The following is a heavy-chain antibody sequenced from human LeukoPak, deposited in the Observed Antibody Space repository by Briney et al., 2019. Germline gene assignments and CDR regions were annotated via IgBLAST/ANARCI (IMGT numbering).Heavy chain of an antibody. CDR2: TSYDGSDK. V-gene: IGHV3-30*18. CDR1: GFTFSTYD. CDR3: AKDFGEAAFDI. D-gene: IGHD3-10*01. J-gene: IGHJ3*02. Sequence: PGGSLRLSCAASGFTFSTYDMHWVRQAPGKGLEWVAITSYDGSDKYYADSVKGRFTISRDNSKNTLYLQMNSLRAEDTAVYYCAKDFGEAAFDIWGQGTMVTVSS.